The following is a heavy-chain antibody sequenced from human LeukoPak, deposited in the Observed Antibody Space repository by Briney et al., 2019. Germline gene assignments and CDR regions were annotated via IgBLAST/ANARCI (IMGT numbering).Heavy chain of an antibody. CDR2: IYYSGST. CDR1: GGSISSSSYY. V-gene: IGHV4-39*07. Sequence: SETLSLTCTVSGGSISSSSYYWGWIRQPPGKGLEWIGSIYYSGSTYYNPSLKSRVTISVDTSKNQFSLKLSSVTAADTAGYYCARGTYSSSSDFDYWGQGTLVTVSS. J-gene: IGHJ4*02. D-gene: IGHD6-13*01. CDR3: ARGTYSSSSDFDY.